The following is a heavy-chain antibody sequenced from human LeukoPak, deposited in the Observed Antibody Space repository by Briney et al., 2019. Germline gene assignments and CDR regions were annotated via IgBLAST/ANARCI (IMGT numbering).Heavy chain of an antibody. CDR3: AKTDGDYADY. J-gene: IGHJ4*02. CDR2: ISYDGSNK. V-gene: IGHV3-30*18. Sequence: GRSLRLSCAASRFTFSSYGMHWVRQAPGKGLEWVAVISYDGSNKYYADSVKGRFTISRDNSKNTLYLQMNSLRAEDTAVYYCAKTDGDYADYWGQGTLVTVSS. CDR1: RFTFSSYG. D-gene: IGHD4-17*01.